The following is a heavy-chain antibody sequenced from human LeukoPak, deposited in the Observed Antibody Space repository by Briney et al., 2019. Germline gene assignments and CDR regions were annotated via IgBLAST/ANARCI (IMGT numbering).Heavy chain of an antibody. CDR1: GXSISSRSDY. CDR3: ARLTVVVVPATADY. CDR2: FYYNGGT. Sequence: SETLSLTWTVSGXSISSRSDYWGWIRQPPGKGQEWIGSFYYNGGTYYNPSLKSRVTISVDTSKNQFSLKLSSVTAADTAVYYCARLTVVVVPATADYWGQGTLVTVSS. J-gene: IGHJ4*02. D-gene: IGHD2-15*01. V-gene: IGHV4-39*01.